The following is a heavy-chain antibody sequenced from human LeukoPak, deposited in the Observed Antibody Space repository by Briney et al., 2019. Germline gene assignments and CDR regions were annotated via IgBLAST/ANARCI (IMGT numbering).Heavy chain of an antibody. Sequence: GASVKVSCTASGYTFTSYYMHWVRQAPGQGLEWMGIINPSGGSTSYAQKFQGRVTMTRDTSTSTVYMELSSLRSEDTAVYYCARVNSLDCSSTSCYDYYYGMDVWGQGTTVTVSS. CDR3: ARVNSLDCSSTSCYDYYYGMDV. CDR2: INPSGGST. V-gene: IGHV1-46*01. J-gene: IGHJ6*02. CDR1: GYTFTSYY. D-gene: IGHD2-2*01.